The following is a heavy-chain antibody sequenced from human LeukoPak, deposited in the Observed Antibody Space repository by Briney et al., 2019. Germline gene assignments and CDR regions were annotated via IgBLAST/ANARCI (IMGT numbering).Heavy chain of an antibody. CDR3: ARTRLLWFGELFRTPYYYYYGMDV. D-gene: IGHD3-10*01. V-gene: IGHV4-38-2*02. CDR1: GHSISSDYY. J-gene: IGHJ6*02. CDR2: IFHNGNT. Sequence: SETLSLTCTVSGHSISSDYYWGWIRQPPGKGLEWVGNIFHNGNTYYNPSLKSRVTMSIDTSKKQFSLKLRTATAADTAVYYCARTRLLWFGELFRTPYYYYYGMDVWGQGTTVTVSS.